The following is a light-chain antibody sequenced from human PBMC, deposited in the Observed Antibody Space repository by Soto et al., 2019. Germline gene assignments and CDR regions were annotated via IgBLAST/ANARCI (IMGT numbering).Light chain of an antibody. J-gene: IGLJ1*01. Sequence: QSALTQPASVSGSPGQSITISCTGTSSDVGGYNYVSWYQQHPGKAPKLMIYDVSNRPSGVSNRFSGSKSGNTASLTISWGQAEDEADYYCSSYTSSSTLLYVFGTGTKLTVL. V-gene: IGLV2-14*01. CDR2: DVS. CDR1: SSDVGGYNY. CDR3: SSYTSSSTLLYV.